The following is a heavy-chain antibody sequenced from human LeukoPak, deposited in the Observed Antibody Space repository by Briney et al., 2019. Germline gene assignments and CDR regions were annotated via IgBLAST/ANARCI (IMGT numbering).Heavy chain of an antibody. D-gene: IGHD3-10*01. Sequence: ASVKVSCKASGYTFTGYYMHWVRQAPGQGPEWMGWINPKSGGTNSAQKFQGRVTMTRDTSISTAYMELNSLRSDDTAVYYCARSWFGEPPYYFDYWGQGTLVTVSS. V-gene: IGHV1-2*02. CDR3: ARSWFGEPPYYFDY. CDR2: INPKSGGT. CDR1: GYTFTGYY. J-gene: IGHJ4*02.